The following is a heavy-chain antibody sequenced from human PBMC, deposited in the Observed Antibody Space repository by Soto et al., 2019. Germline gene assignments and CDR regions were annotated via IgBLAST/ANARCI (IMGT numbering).Heavy chain of an antibody. Sequence: SETLSLTCTVSGGSISSSSYYWGWIRQPPGKGLEWIGSIYYSGSTYYDPSLKSRVTISVDTSKNQFSLKLSSVTAADTAVYHCATQFRYSGYDTIDYWGQGTLVTVSS. V-gene: IGHV4-39*01. J-gene: IGHJ4*02. CDR3: ATQFRYSGYDTIDY. CDR2: IYYSGST. CDR1: GGSISSSSYY. D-gene: IGHD5-12*01.